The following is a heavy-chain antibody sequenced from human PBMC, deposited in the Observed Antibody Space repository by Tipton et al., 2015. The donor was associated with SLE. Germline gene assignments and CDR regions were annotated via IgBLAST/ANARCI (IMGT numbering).Heavy chain of an antibody. CDR1: GGSISSGGCY. J-gene: IGHJ2*01. Sequence: LRLSCTVSGGSISSGGCYWSWIRQHPGKGLEWIGYIYYSGSTYYNPSLKSRVTISVDTSKNQFSLKLNSVTAADTAVYYCAREWQQLWYFDLWGRGTLVTVSS. V-gene: IGHV4-31*03. CDR2: IYYSGST. CDR3: AREWQQLWYFDL. D-gene: IGHD6-13*01.